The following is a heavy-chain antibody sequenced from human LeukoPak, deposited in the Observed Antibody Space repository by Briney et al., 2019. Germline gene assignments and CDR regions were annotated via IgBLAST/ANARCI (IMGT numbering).Heavy chain of an antibody. CDR3: ARGRKLDTYYYYYMDV. Sequence: SETLSLTCAVYGGSFSGYYWSWIRQPPGKGLEWIGEINHSGSTNYNPSLKSRVTISVDTSKNQFSLKLSSVTAADTAVYYCARGRKLDTYYYYYMDVWGKGTTVTVSS. V-gene: IGHV4-34*01. J-gene: IGHJ6*03. CDR1: GGSFSGYY. D-gene: IGHD6-6*01. CDR2: INHSGST.